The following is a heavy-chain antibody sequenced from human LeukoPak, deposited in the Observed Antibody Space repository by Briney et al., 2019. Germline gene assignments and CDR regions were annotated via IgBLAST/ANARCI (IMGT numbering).Heavy chain of an antibody. J-gene: IGHJ6*03. CDR3: AAGHAVPAAMGDDYYYYYMDV. D-gene: IGHD2-2*01. CDR1: GYTFTSYD. Sequence: ASVKVSCKASGYTFTSYDINWVRQATGQGLEWMGWMNPNSGNTGYAQKFQGRVTITRDMSTSTAYMELSSLRSEDTAVYYCAAGHAVPAAMGDDYYYYYMDVWGKGTTVTISS. CDR2: MNPNSGNT. V-gene: IGHV1-8*01.